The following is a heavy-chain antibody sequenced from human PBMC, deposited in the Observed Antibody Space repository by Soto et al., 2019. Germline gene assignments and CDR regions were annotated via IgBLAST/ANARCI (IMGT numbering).Heavy chain of an antibody. CDR2: ISSSSSYT. D-gene: IGHD6-13*01. V-gene: IGHV3-11*06. CDR3: ARDSGAAAGMADY. J-gene: IGHJ4*02. Sequence: GGSLSLSCAASGFTFSDYYMSWIRQAPGKGLEWVSYISSSSSYTNYADSVKGRFTISRDNAKNSLYLQMNSLRAEDTAVYYCARDSGAAAGMADYWGQGTLVTVSS. CDR1: GFTFSDYY.